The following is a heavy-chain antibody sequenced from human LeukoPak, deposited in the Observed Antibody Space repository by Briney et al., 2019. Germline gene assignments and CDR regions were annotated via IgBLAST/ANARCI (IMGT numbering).Heavy chain of an antibody. CDR2: ISYDGSNK. CDR1: GFTFSNYA. Sequence: GRSLRLSCAASGFTFSNYAMHWVRQAPGKGLEWVAVISYDGSNKYYADSVKGRFTISRDNSKNTLYLQMNSLRAEDTAVYYCARDVRSGSYRFDYWGQGTLVTVSS. D-gene: IGHD1-26*01. J-gene: IGHJ4*02. CDR3: ARDVRSGSYRFDY. V-gene: IGHV3-30-3*01.